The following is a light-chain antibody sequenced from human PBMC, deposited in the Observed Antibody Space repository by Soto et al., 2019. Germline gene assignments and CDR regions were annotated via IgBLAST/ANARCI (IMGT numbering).Light chain of an antibody. CDR2: GTS. CDR1: QSVTGN. Sequence: EIVMTQSPATLSVSPGERATLSCRASQSVTGNLAWYQQKPGQAPRLLIYGTSTRATGIPARFSGSGSGTEFTLAISSLQSEDFAVYYCQQYNTWPPWTFGQGTKVEIK. J-gene: IGKJ1*01. CDR3: QQYNTWPPWT. V-gene: IGKV3-15*01.